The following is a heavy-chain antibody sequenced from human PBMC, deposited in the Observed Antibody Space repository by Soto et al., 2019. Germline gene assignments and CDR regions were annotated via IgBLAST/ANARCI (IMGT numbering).Heavy chain of an antibody. CDR1: GFTFSSYW. CDR3: LRDDFGVGKDY. Sequence: GGSLRLSCAASGFTFSSYWMHWVRQAPGKGLVWVAHIDTDGSSTSYADSVKGRFTISRDNAKNTLYLQMNSVRAEDMAVYYCLRDDFGVGKDYWSLGTLVTVSS. J-gene: IGHJ4*02. D-gene: IGHD2-8*01. CDR2: IDTDGSST. V-gene: IGHV3-74*01.